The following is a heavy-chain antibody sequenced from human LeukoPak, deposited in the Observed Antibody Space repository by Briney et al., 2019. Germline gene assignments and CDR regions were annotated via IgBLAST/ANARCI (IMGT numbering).Heavy chain of an antibody. J-gene: IGHJ4*02. D-gene: IGHD3-22*01. CDR1: GGSFSGYY. Sequence: SETLSLTCAVCGGSFSGYYWSWIRQPPGKGLEWIGEINHSGSTNYNPSLKSRVTISVDTSKNQFSLKLSSVTAADTAVYYCARGRYYYDSSGYRLTLFDYWGQGTLVTVSS. V-gene: IGHV4-34*01. CDR2: INHSGST. CDR3: ARGRYYYDSSGYRLTLFDY.